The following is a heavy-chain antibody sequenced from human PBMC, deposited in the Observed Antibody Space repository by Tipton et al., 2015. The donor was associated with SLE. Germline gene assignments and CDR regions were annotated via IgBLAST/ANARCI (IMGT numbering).Heavy chain of an antibody. CDR1: GGSISSGGYY. CDR2: IYYSGST. Sequence: TLSLTCTVSGGSISSGGYYWSWIRQHPGKGLEWIGYIYYSGSTYYNPSLKSRVTISVDTSKNQFSLKLSSVTAADTAVYYCARGGAVYYYYYYMDVWGKGTTVTVSS. CDR3: ARGGAVYYYYYYMDV. V-gene: IGHV4-31*03. D-gene: IGHD3-10*01. J-gene: IGHJ6*03.